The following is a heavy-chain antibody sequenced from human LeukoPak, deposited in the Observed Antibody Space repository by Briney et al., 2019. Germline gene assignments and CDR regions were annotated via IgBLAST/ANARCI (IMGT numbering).Heavy chain of an antibody. CDR1: GFTFSDYY. CDR3: ARLQLEHYYFDY. Sequence: PGGSLRLSCAASGFTFSDYYMSWIRQAPGKGLEWVSYISSSGSTIYYADSLKGRFTISRDNAKNSLYLQMNSLRAEDTAVYYCARLQLEHYYFDYWGQGTLVTVSS. CDR2: ISSSGSTI. D-gene: IGHD1-1*01. J-gene: IGHJ4*02. V-gene: IGHV3-11*04.